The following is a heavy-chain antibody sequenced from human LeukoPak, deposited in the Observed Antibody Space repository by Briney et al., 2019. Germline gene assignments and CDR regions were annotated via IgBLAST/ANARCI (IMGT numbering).Heavy chain of an antibody. Sequence: GGSLRVSCAASGFTFSSYSMNWVRQAPGKGLEWVSYISSSSSTIYYADSVKGRFTISRDNAKNSLYLQMNSLRAEDTAVYYCAREEIAAAGTNFDYWGQGTLVTVSS. V-gene: IGHV3-48*01. CDR3: AREEIAAAGTNFDY. CDR2: ISSSSSTI. D-gene: IGHD6-13*01. J-gene: IGHJ4*02. CDR1: GFTFSSYS.